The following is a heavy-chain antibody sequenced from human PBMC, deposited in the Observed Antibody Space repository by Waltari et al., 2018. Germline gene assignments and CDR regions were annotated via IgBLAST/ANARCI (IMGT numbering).Heavy chain of an antibody. CDR2: IRSKAYGVTT. Sequence: EVQLVESGGGLVQPGRSMRLYCKASGFNFGDYAMSWFRQAPGKGLEWVGFIRSKAYGVTTEYAASVKGRFTISRDDSKSIAYLQMNSLKTDVTAVYYCTRDRAVVPAAPSAFDIWGQGTMVTVSS. CDR3: TRDRAVVPAAPSAFDI. D-gene: IGHD2-2*01. V-gene: IGHV3-49*03. J-gene: IGHJ3*02. CDR1: GFNFGDYA.